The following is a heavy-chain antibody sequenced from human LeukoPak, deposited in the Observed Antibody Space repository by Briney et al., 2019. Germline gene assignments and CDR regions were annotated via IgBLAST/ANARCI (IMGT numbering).Heavy chain of an antibody. D-gene: IGHD6-19*01. CDR2: TYYRSKWYM. J-gene: IGHJ4*02. CDR1: GDSVSNNYAA. V-gene: IGHV6-1*01. CDR3: ARSTSGWYDY. Sequence: SQTLSLTCAVSGDSVSNNYAAWNWIRQSPSRGLEWLGRTYYRSKWYMDYALSVKSRITISPDTSKNQFSLQLISVTPEDTAVYYCARSTSGWYDYWGQGTLVTVSS.